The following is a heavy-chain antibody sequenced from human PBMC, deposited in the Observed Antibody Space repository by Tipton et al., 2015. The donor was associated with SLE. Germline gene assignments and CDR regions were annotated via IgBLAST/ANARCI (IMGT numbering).Heavy chain of an antibody. J-gene: IGHJ4*02. D-gene: IGHD3-10*01. V-gene: IGHV3-23*01. Sequence: SLRLSCAASGFTFSSYSMNWVRQAPGKGLEWVSAISGSGGCTYYADSVKGRFTISRDNSKNTLYLQMNSLRAEDTAVYYCAKGLMVRGWGYWGQGTLVTVSS. CDR2: ISGSGGCT. CDR1: GFTFSSYS. CDR3: AKGLMVRGWGY.